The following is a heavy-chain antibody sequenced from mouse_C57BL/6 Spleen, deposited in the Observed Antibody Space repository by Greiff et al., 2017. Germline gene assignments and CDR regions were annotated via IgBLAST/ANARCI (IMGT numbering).Heavy chain of an antibody. D-gene: IGHD2-2*01. CDR1: GYAFSSSW. CDR2: IYPGDGDT. CDR3: ARGGYGYDGYFDV. J-gene: IGHJ1*03. Sequence: VKLMESGPELVKPGASVKISCKASGYAFSSSWMNWVKQRPGKGLEWIGRIYPGDGDTNYNGKFKGKATLTADTSSSTAYMQLSSLTSEDSAVYFCARGGYGYDGYFDVWGTGTTVTVSS. V-gene: IGHV1-82*01.